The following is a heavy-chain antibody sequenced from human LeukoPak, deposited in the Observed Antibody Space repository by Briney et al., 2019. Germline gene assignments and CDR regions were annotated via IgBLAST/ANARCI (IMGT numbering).Heavy chain of an antibody. CDR3: ASIGDGAKDY. V-gene: IGHV4-34*01. CDR2: INHSGSGST. D-gene: IGHD4/OR15-4a*01. CDR1: GGSFSGFY. Sequence: SETLSLTCAVYGGSFSGFYWTWIRQPPGKGLEWIGEINHSGSGSTNYNPSLKSRVTISVDTSKNQLSLKLSSLTAADSAVYYCASIGDGAKDYWGQGTLVTVSS. J-gene: IGHJ4*02.